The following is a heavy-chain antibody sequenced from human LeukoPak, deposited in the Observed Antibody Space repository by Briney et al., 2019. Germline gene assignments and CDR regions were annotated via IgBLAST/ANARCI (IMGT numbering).Heavy chain of an antibody. D-gene: IGHD6-13*01. CDR2: MNPNSGNT. V-gene: IGHV1-8*01. CDR3: ARDAALAGIAAARAFDI. Sequence: ASVKVSCKASGYTFTSYDINWVRQATGQGLEWMGWMNPNSGNTGYAQKFQGRVTMTRNTSISTAYMELSSLRSEDTAVYYCARDAALAGIAAARAFDIWGQGTMVTVSS. CDR1: GYTFTSYD. J-gene: IGHJ3*02.